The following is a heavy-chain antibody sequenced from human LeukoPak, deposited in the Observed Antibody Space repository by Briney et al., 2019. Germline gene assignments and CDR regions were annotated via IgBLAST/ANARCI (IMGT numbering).Heavy chain of an antibody. D-gene: IGHD5-12*01. J-gene: IGHJ3*02. CDR3: TTCGYDRCGAFDI. V-gene: IGHV3-15*01. CDR2: IKSKTDGETT. CDR1: EFPFTRAW. Sequence: GGSLRLSCAVSEFPFTRAWMTWVRQAPGKGPEWVGRIKSKTDGETTDYAAPVKGRFSISRDDSKNTLYLQMNSLETEDTAMYYCTTCGYDRCGAFDIWGQGTVVTVSS.